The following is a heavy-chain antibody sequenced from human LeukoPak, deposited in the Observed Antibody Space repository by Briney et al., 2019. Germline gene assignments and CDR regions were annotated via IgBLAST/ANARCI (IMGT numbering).Heavy chain of an antibody. D-gene: IGHD1-1*01. CDR2: IIPMSDTA. CDR1: GGTFNSYA. V-gene: IGHV1-69*06. J-gene: IGHJ5*02. Sequence: SVTVSCKASGGTFNSYAISWVRQAPGQGLEWMGGIIPMSDTANYAQKFQGRVTITADKSTSTAYMELSSLRSEDTAVYYCARATLAASRWFDPWGQGTLVTVSS. CDR3: ARATLAASRWFDP.